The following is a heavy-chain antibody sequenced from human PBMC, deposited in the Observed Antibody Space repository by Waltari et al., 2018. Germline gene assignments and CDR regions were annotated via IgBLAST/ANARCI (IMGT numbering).Heavy chain of an antibody. CDR3: ASTLRITIFGVVTYNWFDP. CDR1: GGTFSSSA. J-gene: IGHJ5*02. Sequence: QVQLVQSGAEVKKPGSSVKVSCKASGGTFSSSAISWVRKAPGQGLEWMGGIIPIFGTANYAQKFQGRVTITTDESTSTAYMELRSLRSEDTAVYYCASTLRITIFGVVTYNWFDPWGQGTLVTVSS. D-gene: IGHD3-3*01. CDR2: IIPIFGTA. V-gene: IGHV1-69*05.